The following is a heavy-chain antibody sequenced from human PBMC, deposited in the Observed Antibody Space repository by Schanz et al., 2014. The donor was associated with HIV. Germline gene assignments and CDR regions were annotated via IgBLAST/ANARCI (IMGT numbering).Heavy chain of an antibody. CDR2: IKQDGGEK. CDR1: GFTFSRYW. CDR3: AKVTPLRCLDY. J-gene: IGHJ4*02. D-gene: IGHD4-17*01. V-gene: IGHV3-7*03. Sequence: EVQLVESGGGLVQPGGSLRLSCAASGFTFSRYWMNWVRQAPGKGLEWVASIKQDGGEKHYVASVKGRFTISRDNVKNSLYLQMSSLRAEDTAVYYCAKVTPLRCLDYWGQGTLVTVSS.